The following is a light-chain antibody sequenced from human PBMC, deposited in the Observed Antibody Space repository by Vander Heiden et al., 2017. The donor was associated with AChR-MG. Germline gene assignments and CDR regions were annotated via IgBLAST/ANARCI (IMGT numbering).Light chain of an antibody. V-gene: IGKV1-39*01. Sequence: DIQMTQSPSSLSASVGDRVTITCRASQSISDYLNWYQQKPGKAPKFLMYAASSLQSGVPSRFTGSGSGTDFTLTISSLQPEDFATYFCLQTYSTPLTFGGGTKVEI. CDR1: QSISDY. J-gene: IGKJ4*01. CDR2: AAS. CDR3: LQTYSTPLT.